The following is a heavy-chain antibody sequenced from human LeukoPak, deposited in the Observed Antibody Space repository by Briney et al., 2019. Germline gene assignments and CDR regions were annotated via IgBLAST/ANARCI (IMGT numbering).Heavy chain of an antibody. CDR3: ARDAYSSFWCDY. Sequence: GASVKVSCTASGYTFTGYYIHWVRQAPGQGLEWMGRINPDSGDTNYAQKFQGRVTMSKYTSMSTVYMELNGLTSDDTAVYFCARDAYSSFWCDYWGQGTLVTVSS. CDR1: GYTFTGYY. D-gene: IGHD5-12*01. CDR2: INPDSGDT. V-gene: IGHV1-2*06. J-gene: IGHJ4*02.